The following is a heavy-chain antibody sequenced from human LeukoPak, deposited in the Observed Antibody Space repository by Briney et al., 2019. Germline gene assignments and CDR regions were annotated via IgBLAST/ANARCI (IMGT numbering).Heavy chain of an antibody. D-gene: IGHD1-26*01. J-gene: IGHJ4*02. CDR1: GYTLTELS. CDR3: ATVVGPWELLGY. Sequence: ASVKVSCKVSGYTLTELSMHWVRQAPGKGLEWMGGFDPEDGETIYAQKFQGRVTMTEDTSTDTAYMELSSLRSEDTAVYYCATVVGPWELLGYWGQGTLVTVSS. V-gene: IGHV1-24*01. CDR2: FDPEDGET.